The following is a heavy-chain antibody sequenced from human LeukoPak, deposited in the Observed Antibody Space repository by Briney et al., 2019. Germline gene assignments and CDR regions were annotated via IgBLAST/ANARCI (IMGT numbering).Heavy chain of an antibody. CDR1: GFTFSSYA. D-gene: IGHD3-3*01. J-gene: IGHJ4*02. V-gene: IGHV3-23*01. CDR3: AKSLEWLGIIDY. Sequence: GGSLRLSCAASGFTFSSYAMSWVRQAPGKGLEWVSAISGSGGRTYYADSVKGRFTISRDNSKNTLYLQMNSLRAEDTAVYCCAKSLEWLGIIDYWGQGTLVTVSS. CDR2: ISGSGGRT.